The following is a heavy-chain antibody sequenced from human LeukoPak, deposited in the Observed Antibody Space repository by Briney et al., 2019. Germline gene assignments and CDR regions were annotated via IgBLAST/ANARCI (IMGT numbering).Heavy chain of an antibody. Sequence: GGSLRLSCAASGFTFASYWMTWVRPAPGKGLELVANIKEDGREKYYVDSVKGRFTISRDNSKNTLYLQMNSLRAEDTAVYYCAKHPVGATYYMDVWGKGTTVTIS. J-gene: IGHJ6*03. CDR2: IKEDGREK. CDR3: AKHPVGATYYMDV. D-gene: IGHD1-26*01. V-gene: IGHV3-7*03. CDR1: GFTFASYW.